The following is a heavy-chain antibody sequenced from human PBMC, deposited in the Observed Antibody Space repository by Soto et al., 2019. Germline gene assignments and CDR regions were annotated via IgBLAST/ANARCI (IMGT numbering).Heavy chain of an antibody. CDR1: GCTFSGKT. J-gene: IGHJ5*02. Sequence: GGCLRLSCAACGCTFSGKTMYLVRQAPGKGLEWVALIAPDGSQIYYADSVKGRFTISRDNSKSTLYLQMNSLRAEDTSLYLDATDIHATWLLTSWAKGTSVTVSS. D-gene: IGHD2-2*02. CDR3: ATDIHATWLLTS. CDR2: IAPDGSQI. V-gene: IGHV3-30-3*02.